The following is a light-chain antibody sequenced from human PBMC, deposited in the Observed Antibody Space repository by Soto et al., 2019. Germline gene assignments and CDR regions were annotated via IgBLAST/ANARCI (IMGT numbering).Light chain of an antibody. J-gene: IGLJ3*02. CDR2: GVN. CDR3: TSFTTTNTWV. V-gene: IGLV2-14*01. CDR1: SSDVAVYNY. Sequence: QSALTQPASVSGSPGQSITISCTGTSSDVAVYNYVSWFQQHPGKAPKLIIFGVNNRPSGVSDRFSGSKSGNTASLTISGLQPEDEADYYCTSFTTTNTWVFGGGTKVTVL.